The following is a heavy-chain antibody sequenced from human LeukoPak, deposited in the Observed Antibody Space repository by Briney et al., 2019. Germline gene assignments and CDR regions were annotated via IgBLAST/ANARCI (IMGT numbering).Heavy chain of an antibody. D-gene: IGHD5-18*01. V-gene: IGHV3-23*01. CDR2: ISGSGGST. Sequence: GGSLRLSCAASGFTLSSYAMSWVRQAPGKGLEWVSAISGSGGSTYYADSVKGRFTISRDNSKNTLYLQMNSLRAEDTAVYYCAKDHGYSYGLFDYWGQGTLVTVSS. CDR3: AKDHGYSYGLFDY. CDR1: GFTLSSYA. J-gene: IGHJ4*02.